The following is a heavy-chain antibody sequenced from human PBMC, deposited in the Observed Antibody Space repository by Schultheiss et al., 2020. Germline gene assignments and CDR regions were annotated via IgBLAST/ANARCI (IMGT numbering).Heavy chain of an antibody. V-gene: IGHV1-8*01. Sequence: ASVKVSCKASGYTFTSYDINWVRQATGQGLEWMGWMNPNSGNTGYAQKFQGRVTMTRNTSISTAYMELSSLRSEDTAVYYCARGHLATVVVPAAIYHYYGMDVWGQGTTVTGSS. D-gene: IGHD2-2*01. CDR1: GYTFTSYD. J-gene: IGHJ6*02. CDR2: MNPNSGNT. CDR3: ARGHLATVVVPAAIYHYYGMDV.